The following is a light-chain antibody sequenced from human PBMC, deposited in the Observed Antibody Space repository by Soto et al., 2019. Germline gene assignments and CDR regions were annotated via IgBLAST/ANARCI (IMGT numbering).Light chain of an antibody. CDR1: SSDVGSYNL. CDR2: EGS. J-gene: IGLJ3*02. V-gene: IGLV2-23*01. Sequence: QSVLTQPASVSGSPGQSITISCPGTSSDVGSYNLVSWYQHHPGKAPKLMIYEGSKRPSGISNRFSGSKSGNTASLTISGLQAEDEADYYCCSYAGSSTWVFGGGTQLTVL. CDR3: CSYAGSSTWV.